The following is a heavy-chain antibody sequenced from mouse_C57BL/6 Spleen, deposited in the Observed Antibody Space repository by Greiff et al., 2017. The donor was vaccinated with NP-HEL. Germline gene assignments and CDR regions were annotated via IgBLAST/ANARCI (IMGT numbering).Heavy chain of an antibody. V-gene: IGHV1-80*01. J-gene: IGHJ2*01. CDR1: GYAFSSYW. Sequence: QVQLQQSGAELVKPGASVKISCKASGYAFSSYWMNWVKQRPGKGLEWIGQIYPGDGDTNYNGKFKGKATLTADKSSSTAYMQLSSLTSEDSAVYFCARLRITTVVADYWGQGTTLTVSS. D-gene: IGHD1-1*01. CDR2: IYPGDGDT. CDR3: ARLRITTVVADY.